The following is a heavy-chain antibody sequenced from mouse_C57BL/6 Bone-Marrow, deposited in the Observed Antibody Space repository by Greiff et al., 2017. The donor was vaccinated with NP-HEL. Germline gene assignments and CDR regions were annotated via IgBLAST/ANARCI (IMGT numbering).Heavy chain of an antibody. Sequence: VQLKQSGPELVKPGASVKISCKASGYSFTGYYMNWVKQSPEKSLEWIGEINPSTGGTTYNQKFKAKATLTVDKSSSTAYMQLKSLTSEDSAVYYCARGVVLLRLYAMDYWGQGTSVTVSS. CDR1: GYSFTGYY. V-gene: IGHV1-42*01. CDR2: INPSTGGT. J-gene: IGHJ4*01. D-gene: IGHD1-1*01. CDR3: ARGVVLLRLYAMDY.